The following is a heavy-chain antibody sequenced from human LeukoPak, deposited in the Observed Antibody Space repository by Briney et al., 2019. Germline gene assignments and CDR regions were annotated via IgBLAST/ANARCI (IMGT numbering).Heavy chain of an antibody. J-gene: IGHJ6*02. V-gene: IGHV3-74*01. Sequence: AGGSLRLSCAASGLAFSAYKMHWVRQAPRKGLVWVSRISTDGYTTDYADFVQGRFTASRDNTKNTWSLEMNSLRAEDTALYHCARNNGMDVWGQGTTVIVSS. CDR3: ARNNGMDV. CDR1: GLAFSAYK. CDR2: ISTDGYTT.